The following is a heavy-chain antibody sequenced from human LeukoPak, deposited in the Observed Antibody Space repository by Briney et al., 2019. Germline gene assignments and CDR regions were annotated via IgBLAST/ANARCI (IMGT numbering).Heavy chain of an antibody. CDR3: ARDGDYYDSSGYSDY. Sequence: PGGSLRLSCAASGFTFSSYSMNWVRQAPGKGLEWVSSISSSSSYIYYADSVKGRFTISRDNAKNSLYPQMNSLRAEDTAVYYCARDGDYYDSSGYSDYWGQGTLVTVSS. V-gene: IGHV3-21*01. CDR1: GFTFSSYS. CDR2: ISSSSSYI. D-gene: IGHD3-22*01. J-gene: IGHJ4*02.